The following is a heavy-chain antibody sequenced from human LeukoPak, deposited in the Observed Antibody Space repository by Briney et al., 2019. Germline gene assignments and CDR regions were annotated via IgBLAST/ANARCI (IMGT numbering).Heavy chain of an antibody. D-gene: IGHD6-19*01. V-gene: IGHV5-10-1*01. J-gene: IGHJ4*02. CDR1: GYSFTSYW. CDR2: IDPGDSYT. CDR3: ARPLTSGLLDC. Sequence: PGESLKISCKGSGYSFTSYWIMWVRQMPWKGLEWMGTIDPGDSYTSFSPSFQGHVTISADKSISTAYLQWSSLKASNTAMYYCARPLTSGLLDCWGQGTLVTVSS.